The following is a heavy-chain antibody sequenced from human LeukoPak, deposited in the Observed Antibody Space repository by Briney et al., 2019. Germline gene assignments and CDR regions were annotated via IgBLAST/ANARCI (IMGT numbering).Heavy chain of an antibody. V-gene: IGHV4-39*07. CDR2: IYYSGST. CDR1: GGPISSSSYY. Sequence: SETLSLTCTVSGGPISSSSYYWGWIRQPPGKGLEWIGSIYYSGSTYYNPSLKSRVTISVDTSKNQFSLKLSSVTAADTAVYYCARDPRLTTVVTLSLGWFDPWGQGTLVTVSS. J-gene: IGHJ5*02. CDR3: ARDPRLTTVVTLSLGWFDP. D-gene: IGHD4-23*01.